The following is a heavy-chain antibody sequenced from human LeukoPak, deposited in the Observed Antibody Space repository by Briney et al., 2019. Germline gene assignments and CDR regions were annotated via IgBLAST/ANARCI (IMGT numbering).Heavy chain of an antibody. J-gene: IGHJ4*02. CDR3: ARVTGYMIEDYFDY. CDR2: VDSSGNT. V-gene: IGHV4-4*07. D-gene: IGHD3-22*01. CDR1: VVSMNGYY. Sequence: ESSETLSLTCSVSVVSMNGYYWSWLRQSAGNRLEWIGHVDSSGNTNYNPSLESRVTMSVDTSKKQFSLRLRSVTAADTAVYYCARVTGYMIEDYFDYWGQGTLVTVSS.